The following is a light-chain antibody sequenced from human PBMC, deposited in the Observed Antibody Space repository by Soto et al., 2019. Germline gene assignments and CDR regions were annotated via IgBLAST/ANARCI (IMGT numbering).Light chain of an antibody. V-gene: IGKV4-1*01. CDR1: QSVLHSSNNKNY. Sequence: DIVMTQSPDSLAVSLGERATINCKSSQSVLHSSNNKNYLAWYQQNPGQPPKLLIYWASTRESGVPDRFSGSGSGTDFTLPISSLQAEDVAVYYCQQYFGPPQTFGQGTKVEI. CDR2: WAS. J-gene: IGKJ1*01. CDR3: QQYFGPPQT.